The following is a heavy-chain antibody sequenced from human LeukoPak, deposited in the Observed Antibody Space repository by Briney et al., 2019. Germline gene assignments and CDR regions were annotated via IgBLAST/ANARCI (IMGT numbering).Heavy chain of an antibody. J-gene: IGHJ4*02. CDR1: GYTFTSYD. D-gene: IGHD4-17*01. CDR3: ARAGARVDYGDYAVN. CDR2: MNPNSGNT. V-gene: IGHV1-8*01. Sequence: ASVKVSCKASGYTFTSYDINWVRQATGQGLEWMGWMNPNSGNTGYAQKFQGRVTMTRNTSISTAYMELSSLGSEDTAVYYCARAGARVDYGDYAVNWGQGTLVTVSS.